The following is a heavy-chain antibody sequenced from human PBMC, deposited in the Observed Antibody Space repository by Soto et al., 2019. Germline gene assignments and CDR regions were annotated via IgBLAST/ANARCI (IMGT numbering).Heavy chain of an antibody. Sequence: TLSLTCTVSGGSISSSSYYWSWIRQSAGKGLEWIGRFYTSGSPNYNPSLMSRVTMSVDTSKNQVSLRLTYVTAADTAVYYCARDSAGCTGGVCYADNYFGMDVWGQGTTVTVSS. CDR1: GGSISSSSYY. V-gene: IGHV4-61*02. CDR2: FYTSGSP. D-gene: IGHD2-8*02. J-gene: IGHJ6*02. CDR3: ARDSAGCTGGVCYADNYFGMDV.